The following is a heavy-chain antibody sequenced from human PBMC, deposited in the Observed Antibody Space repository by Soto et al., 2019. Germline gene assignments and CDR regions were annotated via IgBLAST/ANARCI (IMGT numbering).Heavy chain of an antibody. J-gene: IGHJ4*02. CDR1: GFTFSSTW. Sequence: EVQLVESGGGLVQPGGSLRLSCAASGFTFSSTWMSWVRQAPGKGLEWVANIKVDGSQKYYADSVKGRFTISRDNAKSSLYLQMNSLRAEDTAVYYCAKDWDYSLDYWGQGTLVTVSS. CDR3: AKDWDYSLDY. V-gene: IGHV3-7*05. D-gene: IGHD4-4*01. CDR2: IKVDGSQK.